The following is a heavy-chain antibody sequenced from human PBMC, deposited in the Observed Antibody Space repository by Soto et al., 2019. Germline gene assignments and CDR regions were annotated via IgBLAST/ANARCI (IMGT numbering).Heavy chain of an antibody. CDR2: TFYRGSN. Sequence: QVQLQESGPGLVKPSETLSLTCTVSGGSVSSGSSYWSWIRQSPGKGLEWIGYTFYRGSNNYNPSLKSRLTISVDTSKNQFALKLSSVTPADTAVYYCARGVPTQYSNYVSGDWGQGTLVTVSS. CDR1: GGSVSSGSSY. V-gene: IGHV4-61*01. CDR3: ARGVPTQYSNYVSGD. D-gene: IGHD4-4*01. J-gene: IGHJ4*02.